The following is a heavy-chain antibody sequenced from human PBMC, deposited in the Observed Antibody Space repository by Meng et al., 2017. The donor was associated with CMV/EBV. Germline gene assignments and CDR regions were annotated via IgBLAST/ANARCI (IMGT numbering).Heavy chain of an antibody. CDR3: ARDQGGAFDI. Sequence: LKISCAASGFTFSSYWMHWVRQVPGKGLVWVSHTNSDGSSTSYADSVKGRFTISRDNAKNTLYLQMNSLRAEDTAVYYCARDQGGAFDIWGQGTMVTVSS. V-gene: IGHV3-74*01. CDR2: TNSDGSST. J-gene: IGHJ3*02. D-gene: IGHD3-16*01. CDR1: GFTFSSYW.